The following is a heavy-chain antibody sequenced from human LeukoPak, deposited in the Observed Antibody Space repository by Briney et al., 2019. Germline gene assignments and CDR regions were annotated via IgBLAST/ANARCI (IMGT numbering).Heavy chain of an antibody. CDR1: GFTFSSYA. Sequence: PGGSLRLSCAASGFTFSSYAMSWVRQAPGKGLEWVSAISGSGGSTYYADSVKGRFTISRDNSKNTLYLQMNSLRAEDTAVYYCAKDGCSGGSCYSYVRRYYYYGMDVWGQGTTVTVSS. CDR3: AKDGCSGGSCYSYVRRYYYYGMDV. D-gene: IGHD2-15*01. V-gene: IGHV3-23*01. CDR2: ISGSGGST. J-gene: IGHJ6*02.